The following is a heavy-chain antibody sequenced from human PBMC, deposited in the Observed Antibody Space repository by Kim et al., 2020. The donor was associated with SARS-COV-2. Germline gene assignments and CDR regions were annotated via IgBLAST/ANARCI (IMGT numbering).Heavy chain of an antibody. CDR1: GGSFSGYY. CDR2: INHSGST. Sequence: SETLSLTCAVYGGSFSGYYWSWIRQPPGKGLEWIGEINHSGSTNYTPSLKSRVTISVDTSKNQFSLKLSSVTAADTAVYYCARARPYYYGSGHAGWFDPWGQGTLVTVSS. J-gene: IGHJ5*02. D-gene: IGHD3-10*01. V-gene: IGHV4-34*01. CDR3: ARARPYYYGSGHAGWFDP.